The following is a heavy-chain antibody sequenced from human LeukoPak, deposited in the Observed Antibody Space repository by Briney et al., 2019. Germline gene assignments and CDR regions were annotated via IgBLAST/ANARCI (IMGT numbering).Heavy chain of an antibody. Sequence: GGSLRLSCAASGFTFSNAWMSWVRQAPGKRLEWVGRIKSKTDGGTTDYAAPVKGRFTISRDDSKNTLYLQMNSLKTEDTAVYYCTLDILTGYYPYYWGQGTLVTVSS. J-gene: IGHJ4*02. CDR2: IKSKTDGGTT. CDR1: GFTFSNAW. V-gene: IGHV3-15*01. D-gene: IGHD3-9*01. CDR3: TLDILTGYYPYY.